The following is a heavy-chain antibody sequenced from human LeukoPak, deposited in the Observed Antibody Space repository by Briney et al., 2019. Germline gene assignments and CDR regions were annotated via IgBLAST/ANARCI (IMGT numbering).Heavy chain of an antibody. V-gene: IGHV3-23*01. D-gene: IGHD3-10*01. CDR3: ARDSGSGSYLSY. Sequence: GGSLRLSCAASGFTFSIYDMSWVRQAPGKGLEWVSAISGSGGSTYYADSVKGRFTISRDNSKKTLHLQMNSLRAEDTAVYYCARDSGSGSYLSYWGQGTLVTVSS. CDR1: GFTFSIYD. J-gene: IGHJ4*02. CDR2: ISGSGGST.